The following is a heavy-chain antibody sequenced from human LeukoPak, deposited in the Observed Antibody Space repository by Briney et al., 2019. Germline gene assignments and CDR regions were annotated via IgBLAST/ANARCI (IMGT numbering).Heavy chain of an antibody. D-gene: IGHD3-10*01. Sequence: LPGVSLRLSCAASGFTFSNYAIHWVRQAPGKGPEWVAVISYDGGNKYYSDSVKGRFTISRDNSKNTLYLQMNSLRAEDTAVYYCARDPPIYGSGNDYFDYWGQGTLVTVSS. V-gene: IGHV3-30-3*01. J-gene: IGHJ4*02. CDR2: ISYDGGNK. CDR1: GFTFSNYA. CDR3: ARDPPIYGSGNDYFDY.